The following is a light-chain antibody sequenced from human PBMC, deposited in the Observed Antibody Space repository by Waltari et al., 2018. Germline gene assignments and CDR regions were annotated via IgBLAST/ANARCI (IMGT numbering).Light chain of an antibody. CDR3: LQYNGEPRT. CDR2: KAS. Sequence: DIQMTQSPSTLSASVGDRVTITCRASQNINTWLAWHQQKPGKAPKLLFYKASTLESGVPSRFSGSGSGTEYTLTISSLQPDDFATYYCLQYNGEPRTFGQGPRWKSN. CDR1: QNINTW. V-gene: IGKV1-5*03. J-gene: IGKJ1*01.